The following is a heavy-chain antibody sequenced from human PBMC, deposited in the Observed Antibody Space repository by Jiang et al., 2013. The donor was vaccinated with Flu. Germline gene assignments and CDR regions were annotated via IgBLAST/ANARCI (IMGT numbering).Heavy chain of an antibody. V-gene: IGHV5-10-1*01. J-gene: IGHJ4*02. CDR2: IDPSDSYT. CDR3: ARQKADKVWDSSGWSIDY. Sequence: GRIDPSDSYTNYSPSFQGHVTISADKPISTAYLQWSSLKASDTAMYYCARQKADKVWDSSGWSIDYWGQGTLVTVSS. D-gene: IGHD6-19*01.